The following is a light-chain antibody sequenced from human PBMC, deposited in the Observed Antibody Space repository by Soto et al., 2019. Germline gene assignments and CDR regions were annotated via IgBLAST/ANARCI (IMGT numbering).Light chain of an antibody. J-gene: IGLJ3*02. V-gene: IGLV1-40*01. CDR1: SSNIGAGYD. Sequence: QSVLTQPPSVSGAPGQRVTISCTGSSSNIGAGYDVHWYQQLPRTAPQPLILGYNNRPSGVPDRFSGSKSGTSASLAITGLQAEDEAEYYCQSYDRRLGAWVFGGGTKLTVL. CDR3: QSYDRRLGAWV. CDR2: GYN.